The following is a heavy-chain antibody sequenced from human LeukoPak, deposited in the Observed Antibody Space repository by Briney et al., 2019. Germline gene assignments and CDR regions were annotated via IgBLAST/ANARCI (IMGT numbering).Heavy chain of an antibody. J-gene: IGHJ5*02. CDR3: ARRTLGEQQLVDWFDP. Sequence: SETLSLTCTVSGGSISSYYWGWIRQPPGKGLEWIGSIYYSGSTYYNPSLKSRVTISVDTSKNQFSLKLSSVTAADTAVYYCARRTLGEQQLVDWFDPWGQGTLVTVSS. V-gene: IGHV4-39*01. CDR1: GGSISSYY. D-gene: IGHD6-13*01. CDR2: IYYSGST.